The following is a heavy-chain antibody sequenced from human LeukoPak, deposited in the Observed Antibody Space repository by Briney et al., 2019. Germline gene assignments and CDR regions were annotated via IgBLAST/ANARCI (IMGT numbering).Heavy chain of an antibody. CDR1: GFTFSSYA. V-gene: IGHV3-23*01. J-gene: IGHJ6*02. CDR2: IGAGGTFT. CDR3: AKDPSGDSFGSYGMDV. Sequence: GGSLRLSCTASGFTFSSYAMNWVRQAPGKGLEWVSGIGAGGTFTYYADSVKGRFTIFRDNSRNTLYLQMNSLRADDTAVYYCAKDPSGDSFGSYGMDVWGQGTTVTVSS. D-gene: IGHD5-18*01.